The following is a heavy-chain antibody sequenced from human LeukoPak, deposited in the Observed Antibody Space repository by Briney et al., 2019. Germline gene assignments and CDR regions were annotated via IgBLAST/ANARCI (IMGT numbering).Heavy chain of an antibody. CDR3: ARFLPQKWELPGNWFDP. Sequence: GASVKVSCKASGGTFSSYAISWVRQAPGQGLEWMGWMNPKSGGTNYAQKFEARVTMNRDTSISTAYMELSRLRFDDTAVYYCARFLPQKWELPGNWFDPWGQGTLVTVSS. CDR1: GGTFSSYA. J-gene: IGHJ5*02. V-gene: IGHV1-2*02. D-gene: IGHD1-26*01. CDR2: MNPKSGGT.